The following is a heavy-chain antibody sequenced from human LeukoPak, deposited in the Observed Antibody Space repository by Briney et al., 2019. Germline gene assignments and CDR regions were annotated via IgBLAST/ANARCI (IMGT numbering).Heavy chain of an antibody. D-gene: IGHD3-10*01. CDR1: GFTFSSYA. Sequence: SGGSLRLSRAASGFTFSSYAMSWVRQAPGRGLEWVSAICGSGGSIYYADSVKGRFTISRDNSKNTLYLQMNSLRAEDTAVYYCARHNQRWATMLRGVITSWGQGTLVTVSS. CDR3: ARHNQRWATMLRGVITS. CDR2: ICGSGGSI. J-gene: IGHJ5*02. V-gene: IGHV3-23*01.